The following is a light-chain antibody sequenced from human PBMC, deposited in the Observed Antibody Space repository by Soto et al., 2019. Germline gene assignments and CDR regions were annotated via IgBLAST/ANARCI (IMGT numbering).Light chain of an antibody. Sequence: DIRMTQSPSSLSASVGDRVTITFRASQSISRSLNWYQQKPGKAPKLLIYAASSLQSGVPASFSGSGSGTEFTLTISSLQPDDFATYYCQQYNSYSVTFGQGTKVDIK. CDR2: AAS. J-gene: IGKJ1*01. CDR1: QSISRS. V-gene: IGKV1-5*01. CDR3: QQYNSYSVT.